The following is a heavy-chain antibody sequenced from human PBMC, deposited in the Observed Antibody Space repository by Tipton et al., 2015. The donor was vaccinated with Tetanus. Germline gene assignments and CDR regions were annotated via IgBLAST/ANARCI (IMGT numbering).Heavy chain of an antibody. CDR2: IYYSGNT. CDR1: GDSISFYY. Sequence: TLSLTCTVSGDSISFYYWSWIRQPPGKGLEWIGYIYYSGNTKYNPSLKSRVTMSVDTSKNQFSLILTSVTPADTAVYYCARADTAMGLYYFDYWGQGTLVTVSS. J-gene: IGHJ4*02. D-gene: IGHD5-18*01. V-gene: IGHV4-59*01. CDR3: ARADTAMGLYYFDY.